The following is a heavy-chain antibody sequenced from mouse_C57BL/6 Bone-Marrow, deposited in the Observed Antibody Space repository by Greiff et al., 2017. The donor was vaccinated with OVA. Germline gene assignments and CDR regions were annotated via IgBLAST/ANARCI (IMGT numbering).Heavy chain of an antibody. D-gene: IGHD1-1*01. CDR3: ARPLYGSSYVPCAY. J-gene: IGHJ3*01. CDR1: GYTFTSYW. Sequence: QVQLQQPGAELVMPGASVKLSCKASGYTFTSYWMHWVKQRPGQGLEWIGEIDPSDSYTNYNQKFKGKSTLTVDKSSSTAYMQLSSLTSEDSAVYYCARPLYGSSYVPCAYWGQGTLVTVSA. CDR2: IDPSDSYT. V-gene: IGHV1-69*01.